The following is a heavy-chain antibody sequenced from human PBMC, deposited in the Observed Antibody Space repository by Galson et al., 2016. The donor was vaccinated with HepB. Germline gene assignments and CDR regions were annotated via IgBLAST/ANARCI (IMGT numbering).Heavy chain of an antibody. J-gene: IGHJ4*02. CDR2: VSAFNGNR. CDR1: GYTFSSYG. V-gene: IGHV1-18*01. CDR3: ARAHAVASDYSFDY. Sequence: SVKVSCKASGYTFSSYGISWVRQAPGQGLEWVGWVSAFNGNRNYAQKLQGRVTMTTDTSTSTAYMELRSLRSDDTAVYYCARAHAVASDYSFDYWGQGTLVTVSS. D-gene: IGHD6-19*01.